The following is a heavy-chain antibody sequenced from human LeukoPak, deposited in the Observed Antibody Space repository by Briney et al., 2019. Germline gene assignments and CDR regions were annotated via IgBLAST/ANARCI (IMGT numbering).Heavy chain of an antibody. CDR1: GGSFSGYY. Sequence: SETLSLTCAVYGGSFSGYYWSWIRQPPGKGLEWIGSIYYSGSTYYNPSLKSRVIISVDTSKNQFSLKLSSVTAADTAVYYCARGSQRWLQMGKAPYYFDYWGQGTLVTVSS. J-gene: IGHJ4*02. CDR3: ARGSQRWLQMGKAPYYFDY. CDR2: IYYSGST. D-gene: IGHD5-24*01. V-gene: IGHV4-34*01.